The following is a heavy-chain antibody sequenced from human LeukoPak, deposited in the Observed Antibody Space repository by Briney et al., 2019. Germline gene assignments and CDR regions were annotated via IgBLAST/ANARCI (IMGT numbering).Heavy chain of an antibody. D-gene: IGHD3-3*01. CDR2: FFSSGNT. J-gene: IGHJ4*02. CDR3: ARAGGYDFWSGDHFDY. CDR1: GGSFTSFY. Sequence: SETLSLACTVSGGSFTSFYWSWIRQPAGKGLEWIGRFFSSGNTNYNPSFKSRATISVDKSKSQFSLKLSSVTAADTAVYYCARAGGYDFWSGDHFDYWGQGTLVTVSS. V-gene: IGHV4-4*07.